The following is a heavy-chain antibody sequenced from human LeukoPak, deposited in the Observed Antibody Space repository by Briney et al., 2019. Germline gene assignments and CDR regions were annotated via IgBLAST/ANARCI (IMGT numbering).Heavy chain of an antibody. Sequence: HPGGSLRLSCAASGFTFSSYSMNWVRQAPGKGLEWVSYISFSGSTIYYADSVKGRFIISRDSAKNSLYLQMNSLRAEDTAVYYCARAPFDYWGQGTLVTVFS. V-gene: IGHV3-48*01. CDR1: GFTFSSYS. J-gene: IGHJ4*02. CDR3: ARAPFDY. CDR2: ISFSGSTI.